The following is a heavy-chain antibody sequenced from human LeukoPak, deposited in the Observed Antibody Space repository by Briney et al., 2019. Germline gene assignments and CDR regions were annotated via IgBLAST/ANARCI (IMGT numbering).Heavy chain of an antibody. D-gene: IGHD3-10*01. CDR3: AKDPYYYGSGSYSLDY. CDR2: ISYDGSNK. V-gene: IGHV3-30*18. J-gene: IGHJ4*02. CDR1: GFTFSSYG. Sequence: PGRSLRLSCAASGFTFSSYGMHWVRQAPGKGLEWVAVISYDGSNKYYADSVKGRFTISRDNSKNTLYLQMNSLRAEDTAVYYCAKDPYYYGSGSYSLDYWGQGTLVTVSS.